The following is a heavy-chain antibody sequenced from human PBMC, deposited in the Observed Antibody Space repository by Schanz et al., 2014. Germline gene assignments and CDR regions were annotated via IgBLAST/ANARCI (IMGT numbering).Heavy chain of an antibody. D-gene: IGHD2-15*01. CDR1: GFTFSRFG. J-gene: IGHJ6*03. CDR3: ARDAVALDAENFMDV. Sequence: QVQLVESGGGGVRPGRSLRLSCATAGFTFSRFGMHWVRQAPGKGREWVARVRSDGNTRYYVDSVKGRFAISRNNSMNTLHLQMDSLRVEDTAVYYCARDAVALDAENFMDVWGKGTPVTVSS. V-gene: IGHV3-33*01. CDR2: VRSDGNTR.